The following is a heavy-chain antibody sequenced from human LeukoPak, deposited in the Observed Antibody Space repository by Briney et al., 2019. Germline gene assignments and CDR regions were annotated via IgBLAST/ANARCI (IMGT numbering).Heavy chain of an antibody. CDR1: GGTFSSYA. D-gene: IGHD6-6*01. CDR2: IIPILGIA. J-gene: IGHJ4*02. CDR3: ARDRSVGAQLTYYFDY. Sequence: SVKVSCKASGGTFSSYAISWVRQAPGQGLEWMGRIIPILGIANYAQKFQGRVTITADESTSTAYMELSSLRSEDTAVYYCARDRSVGAQLTYYFDYWGQGTLVTVSS. V-gene: IGHV1-69*04.